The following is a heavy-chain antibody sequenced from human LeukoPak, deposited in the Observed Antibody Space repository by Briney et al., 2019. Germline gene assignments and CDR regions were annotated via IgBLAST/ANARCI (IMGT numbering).Heavy chain of an antibody. CDR2: IYSGGST. D-gene: IGHD4-17*01. CDR1: GLTVSSNY. CDR3: ARVFFYGDYGAFDY. Sequence: GGSLRLSCAASGLTVSSNYMSWVRQAPGKGLEWVSVIYSGGSTYYADSVKGRFTISRHNSKNTPYLQMNSLRAEDTAVYYCARVFFYGDYGAFDYWGQGTLVTVSS. J-gene: IGHJ4*02. V-gene: IGHV3-53*04.